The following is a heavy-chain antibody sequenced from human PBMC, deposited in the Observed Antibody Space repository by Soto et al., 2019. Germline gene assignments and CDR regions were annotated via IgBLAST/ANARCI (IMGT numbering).Heavy chain of an antibody. D-gene: IGHD2-15*01. CDR1: GGSVSSGSYY. V-gene: IGHV4-61*01. J-gene: IGHJ6*02. CDR3: AREVYSGPYYYYVMDG. CDR2: IYYSGST. Sequence: SETLSLTCTVSGGSVSSGSYYWSWIRQPPGKGLEWIGYIYYSGSTNYNPSLKSRVTISVDTSKNQFSLKLISVTAADTAVYYCAREVYSGPYYYYVMDGCGQGTTVPVS.